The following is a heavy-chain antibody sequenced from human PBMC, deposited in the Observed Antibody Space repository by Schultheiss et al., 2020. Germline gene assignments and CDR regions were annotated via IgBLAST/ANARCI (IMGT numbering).Heavy chain of an antibody. V-gene: IGHV4-4*07. CDR2: ISAIGST. J-gene: IGHJ6*02. D-gene: IGHD3-9*01. CDR1: GGSINGYY. Sequence: SQTLSLTCTVSGGSINGYYWSWVRQPAGKGLEWIGRISAIGSTNYNPSLKTRLAISVDTSKNQFSLKLSSVTAADTAVYYCARNIRYFDWLWGDHSSEYYYGMDVWGQGTTVTVSS. CDR3: ARNIRYFDWLWGDHSSEYYYGMDV.